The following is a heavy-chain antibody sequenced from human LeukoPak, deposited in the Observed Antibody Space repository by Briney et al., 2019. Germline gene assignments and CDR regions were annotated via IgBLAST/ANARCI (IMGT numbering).Heavy chain of an antibody. CDR1: GYTLTELS. Sequence: ASVKVSCKVSGYTLTELSMHWVRQAPGQGLEWMGWINPNSGGTNSAQKFQGRVTMTRDTSISTTYMELSRLSSDDTAVYFCARGLTYSSGWYYWFDPWGQGTLVTVSS. D-gene: IGHD6-19*01. J-gene: IGHJ5*02. CDR2: INPNSGGT. CDR3: ARGLTYSSGWYYWFDP. V-gene: IGHV1-2*02.